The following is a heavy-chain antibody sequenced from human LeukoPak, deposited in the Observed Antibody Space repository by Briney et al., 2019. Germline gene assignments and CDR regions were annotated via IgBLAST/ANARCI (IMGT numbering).Heavy chain of an antibody. CDR3: AREGYYGSGSPPSLYFDY. CDR1: GFTFRNYV. D-gene: IGHD3-10*01. Sequence: GGSLRLSCAASGFTFRNYVIHWVRQAPGKGLEWVAVTSSDLNVRLYADSVKGRFTISRDNSRSTLYLQMNSLRPEDTAIYYCAREGYYGSGSPPSLYFDYWGQGTLVTVSS. V-gene: IGHV3-30-3*01. CDR2: TSSDLNVR. J-gene: IGHJ4*02.